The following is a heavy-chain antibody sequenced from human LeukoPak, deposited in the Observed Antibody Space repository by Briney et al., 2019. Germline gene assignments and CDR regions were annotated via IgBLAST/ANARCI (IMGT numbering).Heavy chain of an antibody. CDR3: ARVSHYYGSEIEY. CDR1: VYTFTSYG. J-gene: IGHJ4*02. V-gene: IGHV1-18*01. CDR2: ISAYNGNT. Sequence: ASVTVSCKAPVYTFTSYGITWVRQAPGQGLEGMGWISAYNGNTNYAQKVQGRVTMTTDTSTSTAYMELRSLRSDDTAVYYCARVSHYYGSEIEYWGQGTLVTVSS. D-gene: IGHD3-10*01.